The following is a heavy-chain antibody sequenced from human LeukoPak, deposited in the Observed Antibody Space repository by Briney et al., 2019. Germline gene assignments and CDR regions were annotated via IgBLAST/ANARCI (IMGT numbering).Heavy chain of an antibody. J-gene: IGHJ4*02. D-gene: IGHD6-13*01. V-gene: IGHV3-23*01. Sequence: GGSLRLSCAASGFTFSSYSMTWVRQAPGKGLEWVSVISGNGGTTYYADSVKGRFTISRDNYKNKLYLQMNSLRVEDTAVYYCAKGRTGYIPDSWGQGTLVTVSS. CDR2: ISGNGGTT. CDR1: GFTFSSYS. CDR3: AKGRTGYIPDS.